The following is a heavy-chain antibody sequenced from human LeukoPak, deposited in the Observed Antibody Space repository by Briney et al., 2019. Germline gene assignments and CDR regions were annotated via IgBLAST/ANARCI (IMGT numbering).Heavy chain of an antibody. CDR1: GGAFSSYA. J-gene: IGHJ3*02. D-gene: IGHD1-1*01. CDR2: IIPIFGTA. CDR3: ASFNWNAPGAFDI. V-gene: IGHV1-69*06. Sequence: SVKVSCKASGGAFSSYAISWVRQAPGQGLEWMGGIIPIFGTANYAQKFQGRVTITADKSTSTAYMELSSLRSEDTAVYYCASFNWNAPGAFDIWGQGTMVTVSS.